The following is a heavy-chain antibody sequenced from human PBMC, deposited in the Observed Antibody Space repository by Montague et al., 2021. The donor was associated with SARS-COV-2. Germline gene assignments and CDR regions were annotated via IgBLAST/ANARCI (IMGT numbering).Heavy chain of an antibody. D-gene: IGHD2-2*01. CDR2: IYYSGST. Sequence: SETLSLTCTVSGGSISSYYWSWIQQPPGKGLEWIGYIYYSGSTNYNPSLKSRVTISVDTSKNQFSLKLSSVTAAGTAVYYCAREKVYCSSTSCYESWFDPWGQGTLVTVSS. CDR1: GGSISSYY. V-gene: IGHV4-59*01. CDR3: AREKVYCSSTSCYESWFDP. J-gene: IGHJ5*02.